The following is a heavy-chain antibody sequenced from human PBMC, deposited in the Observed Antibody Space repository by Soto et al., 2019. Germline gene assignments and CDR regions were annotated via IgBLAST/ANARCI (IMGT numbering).Heavy chain of an antibody. J-gene: IGHJ6*02. CDR2: ISFDGSNE. CDR1: GVTFSDYA. Sequence: GGSLRLSCAASGVTFSDYAMHWVRQAPGKGLEWVAIISFDGSNENYADSVQGRFTISRDNSENTLYLQMNSLRADDTAVYYCARPAATVIFYSGMDVWGQGTTVTVSS. CDR3: ARPAATVIFYSGMDV. V-gene: IGHV3-30-3*01. D-gene: IGHD4-17*01.